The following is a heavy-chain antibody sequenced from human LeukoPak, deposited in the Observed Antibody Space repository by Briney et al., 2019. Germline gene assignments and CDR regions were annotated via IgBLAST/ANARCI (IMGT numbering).Heavy chain of an antibody. Sequence: GGSLRLSCAASGFTFSNAWMSWVRQAPGKGLEWVSAISGSGGSTYYADSVKGRFTISRDNSKNTLYLQMNSLRAEDTAVYYCAKANMVRGVTLKFDYWGQGTLVTVSS. V-gene: IGHV3-23*01. CDR1: GFTFSNAW. J-gene: IGHJ4*02. CDR2: ISGSGGST. CDR3: AKANMVRGVTLKFDY. D-gene: IGHD3-10*01.